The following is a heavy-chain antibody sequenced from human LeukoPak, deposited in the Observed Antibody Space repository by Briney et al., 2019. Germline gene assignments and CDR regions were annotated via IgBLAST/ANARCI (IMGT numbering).Heavy chain of an antibody. CDR2: ISYSGANT. V-gene: IGHV3-23*01. Sequence: GGSLRLSCAASGFTFRSYAMSWVRQAPGKGLEWVSGISYSGANTYYADSVKGRFTISRDNSKNTLYLQMNSLRAEDTAVYYCAKDPEQLVPIEHDYWGQGTLVTVSS. CDR3: AKDPEQLVPIEHDY. CDR1: GFTFRSYA. D-gene: IGHD6-13*01. J-gene: IGHJ4*02.